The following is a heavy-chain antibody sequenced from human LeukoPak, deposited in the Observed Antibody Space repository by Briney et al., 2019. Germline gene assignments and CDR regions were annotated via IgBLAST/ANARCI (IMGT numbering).Heavy chain of an antibody. J-gene: IGHJ4*02. Sequence: GGSLRLSCAASGFAFSNYWMSWVRQAPGKGLEWVANIKRDGNGKYYVDSVKGRFTISRDNAENSLYLEVNSLRAEDTAVYYCARALYTSGWYPDYFDYWGQGTLVTVSS. D-gene: IGHD6-19*01. CDR2: IKRDGNGK. V-gene: IGHV3-7*01. CDR3: ARALYTSGWYPDYFDY. CDR1: GFAFSNYW.